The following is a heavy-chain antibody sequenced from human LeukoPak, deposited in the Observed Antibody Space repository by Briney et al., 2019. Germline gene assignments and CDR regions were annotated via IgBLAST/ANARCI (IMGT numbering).Heavy chain of an antibody. CDR1: GYTFTGYY. D-gene: IGHD3-10*01. CDR2: INPNSGAT. Sequence: ASVKVSCKPSGYTFTGYYMHWVRQAPGQGLDWMGWINPNSGATNYAQKFQGRVTVTRDTSINTAYMELSRLRSDDTAVYYCAREPPRGRGSYYFDYWGQGTLVTVSS. V-gene: IGHV1-2*02. J-gene: IGHJ4*02. CDR3: AREPPRGRGSYYFDY.